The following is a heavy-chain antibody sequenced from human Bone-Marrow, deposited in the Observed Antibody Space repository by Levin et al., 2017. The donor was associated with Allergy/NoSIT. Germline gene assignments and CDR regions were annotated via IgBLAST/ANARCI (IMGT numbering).Heavy chain of an antibody. CDR2: IHYGGTA. CDR1: GDSISSADQY. J-gene: IGHJ4*02. V-gene: IGHV4-30-4*01. D-gene: IGHD6-19*01. CDR3: ARAEWQWLVLDF. Sequence: SETLSLTCTVSGDSISSADQYWSWIRQSPGTGLEWMGYIHYGGTAYYNPSLKSRITISVDTSRNQFYLQLTSVTAADTALYYCARAEWQWLVLDFWGQGTLVTVSS.